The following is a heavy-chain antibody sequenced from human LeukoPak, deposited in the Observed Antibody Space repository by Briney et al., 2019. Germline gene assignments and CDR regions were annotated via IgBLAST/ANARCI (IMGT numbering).Heavy chain of an antibody. D-gene: IGHD6-6*01. Sequence: SETLSLTCAVYGGSFGVSYWSWIRQSPGKGLEWIGEIDHSGSTNFNPSLKSRVTISVDTSKNQFSLKLSSVTAADTGIYYCVRDKRTTARLGSYNYYGMDVWGQGTTVTVSS. CDR2: IDHSGST. J-gene: IGHJ6*02. CDR1: GGSFGVSY. CDR3: VRDKRTTARLGSYNYYGMDV. V-gene: IGHV4-34*01.